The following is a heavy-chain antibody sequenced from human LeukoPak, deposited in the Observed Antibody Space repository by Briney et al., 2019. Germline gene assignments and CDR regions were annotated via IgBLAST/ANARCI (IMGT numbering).Heavy chain of an antibody. CDR1: GGSISSSSYY. D-gene: IGHD3-3*01. J-gene: IGHJ5*02. Sequence: SETLSLTCTVSGGSISSSSYYWGWIRQPPGKGLEWIGSIYYSGSTYYNPSLKSRATISVDTSKNQLSLKLSSVTAADTAVYYCAIRYDFWSGQWGPWGQGTLVTVSS. V-gene: IGHV4-39*01. CDR2: IYYSGST. CDR3: AIRYDFWSGQWGP.